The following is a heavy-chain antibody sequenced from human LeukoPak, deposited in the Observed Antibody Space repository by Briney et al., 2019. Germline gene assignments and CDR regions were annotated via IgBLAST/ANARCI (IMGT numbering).Heavy chain of an antibody. CDR1: GGSLSSRLDY. CDR2: ISANGNT. CDR3: AAAGDANSLAL. J-gene: IGHJ4*02. Sequence: KTSETLSLTCTVSGGSLSSRLDYWNWVRQTPGKGLEWIGTISANGNTFYNRSLKTRVTLAIDTSKNQFSLKVTSVTAADTAVYYCAAAGDANSLALWGQGTLVTVSS. V-gene: IGHV4-39*07. D-gene: IGHD6-13*01.